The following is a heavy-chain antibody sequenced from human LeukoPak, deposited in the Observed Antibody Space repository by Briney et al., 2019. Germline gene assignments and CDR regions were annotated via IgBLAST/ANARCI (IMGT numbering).Heavy chain of an antibody. CDR1: GYTLTELS. CDR2: FDPEDGET. Sequence: ASVKVSCKVSGYTLTELSMHWVRQAPGKGLEWMGGFDPEDGETTYAQKFQGRVTMTEDTSTDTAYMELSGLRSEDTAVYYCATEGYCSSTSCYAFDYWGQGTLVTVSS. D-gene: IGHD2-2*01. CDR3: ATEGYCSSTSCYAFDY. J-gene: IGHJ4*02. V-gene: IGHV1-24*01.